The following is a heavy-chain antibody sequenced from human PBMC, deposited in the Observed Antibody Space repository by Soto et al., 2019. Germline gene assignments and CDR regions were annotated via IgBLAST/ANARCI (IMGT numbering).Heavy chain of an antibody. CDR1: GYTFTSYY. CDR2: INPSGGST. D-gene: IGHD2-15*01. V-gene: IGHV1-46*03. J-gene: IGHJ5*02. CDR3: AREGPRYCSGGSCYSSSLFDP. Sequence: ASVKVSCKASGYTFTSYYMHWVRQAPGQGLEWMGIINPSGGSTSYAQKFQGRVTMTRDTSTSIVYMELSSLRSEDTAVYYCAREGPRYCSGGSCYSSSLFDPWGQGTLVTVSS.